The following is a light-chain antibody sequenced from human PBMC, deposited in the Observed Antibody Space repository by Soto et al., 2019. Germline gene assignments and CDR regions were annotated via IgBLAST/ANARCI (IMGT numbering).Light chain of an antibody. CDR2: AAS. V-gene: IGKV1-17*03. J-gene: IGKJ1*01. Sequence: DLQMTQSPSAMSASVGDRVTISCRASQGISNYLAWCQLNPGEVPKRLIYAASDLQSGVPSRFSGSGSGTEFTLTTSSLQPEDLATYYCLQHDTYPPPFGLGTKLE. CDR3: LQHDTYPPP. CDR1: QGISNY.